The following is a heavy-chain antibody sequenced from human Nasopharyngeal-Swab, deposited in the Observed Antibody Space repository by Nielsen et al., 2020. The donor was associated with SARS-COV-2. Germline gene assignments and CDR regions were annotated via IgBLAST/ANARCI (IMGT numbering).Heavy chain of an antibody. CDR1: GGSISSGGYS. V-gene: IGHV4-30-2*01. D-gene: IGHD3-16*01. CDR3: ARGGGRRAFDI. Sequence: SETLSLTCAVSGGSISSGGYSWSWIRQPPGKGLEWIGYIYHSGSTYYNPSLKSRVTISVDRSKNQFSLKLSSVTAADTAVYYCARGGGRRAFDIWGQGTMATVSS. J-gene: IGHJ3*02. CDR2: IYHSGST.